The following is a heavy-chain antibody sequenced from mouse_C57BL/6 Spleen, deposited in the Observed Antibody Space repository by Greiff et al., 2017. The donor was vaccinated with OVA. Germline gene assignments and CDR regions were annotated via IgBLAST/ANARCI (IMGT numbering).Heavy chain of an antibody. D-gene: IGHD1-1*01. CDR1: GYTFTNYW. CDR3: ARGTTVVPYYFDY. Sequence: QVKLQQSGAELVRPGTSVKMSCKASGYTFTNYWIGWVKQRPGHGLEWIGDIYTGGGYTTYNETFRGKATLTADKSSSTAYMQVISLTSEDSAIYYGARGTTVVPYYFDYWGQGTTLTVSS. J-gene: IGHJ2*01. CDR2: IYTGGGYT. V-gene: IGHV1-63*01.